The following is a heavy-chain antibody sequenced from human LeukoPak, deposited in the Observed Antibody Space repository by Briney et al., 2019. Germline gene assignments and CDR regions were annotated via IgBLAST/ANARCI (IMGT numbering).Heavy chain of an antibody. CDR3: ARVHYYGSGNIDY. D-gene: IGHD3-10*01. Sequence: PSETLSLTCAVYGGSFSGYYWNWIRQPPGKGLEWIGEINHSGSTNYNPSLKSRVTISVDTSKKQFSLKLSSVTAADTAVYYCARVHYYGSGNIDYWGQGTLVTVSS. V-gene: IGHV4-34*01. CDR1: GGSFSGYY. J-gene: IGHJ4*02. CDR2: INHSGST.